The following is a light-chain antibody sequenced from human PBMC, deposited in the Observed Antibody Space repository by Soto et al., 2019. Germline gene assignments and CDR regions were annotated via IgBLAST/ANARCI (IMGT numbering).Light chain of an antibody. Sequence: QSVLTQPPSVSGAPGQRVTISCTGSSSNIGPGYDVHWYQHLPGTAPKLLIYSNTNRPSGVPDRFSGSKSGSTASLIISRLQTEDEADYYCVSYTSSTTYVFGTGTKVTVL. CDR2: SNT. CDR3: VSYTSSTTYV. V-gene: IGLV1-40*01. J-gene: IGLJ1*01. CDR1: SSNIGPGYD.